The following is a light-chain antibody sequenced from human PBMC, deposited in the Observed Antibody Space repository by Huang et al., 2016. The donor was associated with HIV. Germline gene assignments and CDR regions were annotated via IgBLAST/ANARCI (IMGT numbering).Light chain of an antibody. CDR2: DAS. CDR1: QSIGSN. J-gene: IGKJ5*01. CDR3: HQTNSFT. V-gene: IGKV6D-21*02. Sequence: EIVLTQSPDFQSVTPKEKVNITCRASQSIGSNLHLYQQKPCQSPKPLIKDASQSISGVPTRFSGSGSWTDFTLTINSLEAEDAAAYYCHQTNSFTFGQGTRLEIK.